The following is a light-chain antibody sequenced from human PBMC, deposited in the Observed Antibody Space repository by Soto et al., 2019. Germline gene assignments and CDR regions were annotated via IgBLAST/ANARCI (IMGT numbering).Light chain of an antibody. CDR2: GAF. V-gene: IGKV3-20*01. CDR1: QSIGGNF. CDR3: QHYGSSPWT. J-gene: IGKJ1*01. Sequence: PGERATLSCRASQSIGGNFLAWYQQRPGQAPRLLIHGAFFRATGIPGRISGSGSGTDFTLTIARLEPEDFAVYYCQHYGSSPWTFGQGNKVEIK.